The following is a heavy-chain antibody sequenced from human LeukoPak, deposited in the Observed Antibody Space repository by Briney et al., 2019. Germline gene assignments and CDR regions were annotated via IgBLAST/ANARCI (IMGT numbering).Heavy chain of an antibody. V-gene: IGHV3-21*01. CDR2: ISSSNNYI. CDR1: GFTFSNYN. CDR3: ARRSPNYYFDY. Sequence: GGSLRLSCAASGFTFSNYNMNWVRQAPGKGLEWVSSISSSNNYIYYADSVKGRFTISRDNAKNSLYLQMNSLRAEDTAVYYGARRSPNYYFDYWGQGTPVTVSS. J-gene: IGHJ4*02.